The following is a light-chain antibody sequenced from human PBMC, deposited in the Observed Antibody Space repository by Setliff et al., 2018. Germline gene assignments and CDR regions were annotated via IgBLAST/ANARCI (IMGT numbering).Light chain of an antibody. CDR1: SSDVGGYNY. CDR2: EVT. Sequence: QSALPQPAAVSGSPGQSIAISCAGTSSDVGGYNYVSWYQQHPGKAPKLMIYEVTKRPSGVSDRFSGSKSGNTASLTISGLQAEDEADYYCLSYTSETTHALFAGGTQLTVL. J-gene: IGLJ2*01. CDR3: LSYTSETTHAL. V-gene: IGLV2-14*03.